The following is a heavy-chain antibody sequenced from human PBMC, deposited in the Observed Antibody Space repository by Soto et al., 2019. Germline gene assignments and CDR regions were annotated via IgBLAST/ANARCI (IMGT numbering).Heavy chain of an antibody. J-gene: IGHJ4*02. V-gene: IGHV3-15*01. CDR1: GFTFSDHY. Sequence: PGGSLRLSCAASGFTFSDHYMDWVRQAPGKGLEWVARIKSKTDGGTTDYAAPVKGRFTISRDDSKNTLYLQMNSLKTEDTAVYYCTTALWFGELLVYWGQGTLVTVSS. CDR2: IKSKTDGGTT. CDR3: TTALWFGELLVY. D-gene: IGHD3-10*01.